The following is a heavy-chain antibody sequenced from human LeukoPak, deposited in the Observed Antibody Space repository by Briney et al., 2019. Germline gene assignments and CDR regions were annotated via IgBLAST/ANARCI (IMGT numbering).Heavy chain of an antibody. Sequence: GGSLRLSCAASGFTFSSYSMNWVRQAPGKGLEWVSYISSSSSTIYYADSVKGRFTISRDNAKNSLYLQMSSLRAEDTAVYYCARSSSSSWAEFYYYYGMDVWGQGTTVTVSS. CDR2: ISSSSSTI. J-gene: IGHJ6*02. V-gene: IGHV3-48*01. CDR3: ARSSSSSWAEFYYYYGMDV. CDR1: GFTFSSYS. D-gene: IGHD6-13*01.